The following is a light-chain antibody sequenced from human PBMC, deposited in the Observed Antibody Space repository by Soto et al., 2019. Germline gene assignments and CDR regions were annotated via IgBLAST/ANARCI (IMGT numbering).Light chain of an antibody. V-gene: IGKV3-20*01. Sequence: EVVLTQSPGTLSLSPGERATLSCRASQSVSNNYFAWYQQKPGQAPRLLIFGSSDRSTGIPARFSGSGSVTDFNLPISRLEPEDFAVYFCQQYGSSPPYTFGQGTKLEIK. CDR1: QSVSNNY. CDR3: QQYGSSPPYT. J-gene: IGKJ2*01. CDR2: GSS.